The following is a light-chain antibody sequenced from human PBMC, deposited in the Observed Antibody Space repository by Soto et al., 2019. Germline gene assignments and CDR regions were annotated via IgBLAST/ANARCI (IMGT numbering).Light chain of an antibody. CDR3: QQYNRYWT. CDR1: QSISSC. Sequence: TQMSQFPPFQSTTVRNRVTITCRASQSISSCVAWYQQKPGKAPKLLIYDVSSLESGVPSRFSGSGSETEFTLTISSLFPDDFATYYCQQYNRYWTFGQGTKVDI. J-gene: IGKJ1*01. CDR2: DVS. V-gene: IGKV1-5*01.